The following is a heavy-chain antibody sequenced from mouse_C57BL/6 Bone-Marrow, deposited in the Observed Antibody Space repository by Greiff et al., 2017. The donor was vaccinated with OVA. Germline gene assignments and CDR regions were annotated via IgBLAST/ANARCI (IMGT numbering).Heavy chain of an antibody. CDR1: GFTFSSYA. V-gene: IGHV5-9-1*02. CDR2: ISSGGDYI. D-gene: IGHD2-1*01. CDR3: TRGKEYYGNTWFAY. J-gene: IGHJ3*01. Sequence: EVKLVESGEGLVKPGGSLKLSCAASGFTFSSYAMSWVRQTPEKRLEWVAYISSGGDYIYYAATVKGRFTISRDNARNTLYLQMSSLKSEDTAMYYCTRGKEYYGNTWFAYWGQGTLVTVSA.